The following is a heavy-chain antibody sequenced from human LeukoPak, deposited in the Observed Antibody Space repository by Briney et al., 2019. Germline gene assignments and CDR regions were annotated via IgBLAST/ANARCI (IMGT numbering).Heavy chain of an antibody. J-gene: IGHJ4*02. V-gene: IGHV1-46*01. CDR1: GYTFTNYY. CDR3: ARVGVSYDSSGYYDQVDYFDY. Sequence: ASVKVSCKASGYTFTNYYIHWVRQAPGQGLEWMGIINPSGGSTSYAQKFQGRVTMTRDMSTSTVYMELSSLRSEDTAVYYCARVGVSYDSSGYYDQVDYFDYWGQGTLVTVSS. D-gene: IGHD3-22*01. CDR2: INPSGGST.